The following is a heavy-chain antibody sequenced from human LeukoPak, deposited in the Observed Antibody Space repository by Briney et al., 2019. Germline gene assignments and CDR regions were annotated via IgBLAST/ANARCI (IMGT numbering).Heavy chain of an antibody. V-gene: IGHV4-39*07. CDR2: IYYSGST. D-gene: IGHD3-10*01. J-gene: IGHJ3*02. CDR3: ARPEGLYYYGSGSYYRDAFDI. CDR1: GGSISSSSYY. Sequence: SETLSLTCAVSGGSISSSSYYWGWIRQPPGKGLEWIGSIYYSGSTYYNPSLKSRVTISVDTSKNQFSLKLSSVTAADTAVYYCARPEGLYYYGSGSYYRDAFDIWGQGTMVTVSS.